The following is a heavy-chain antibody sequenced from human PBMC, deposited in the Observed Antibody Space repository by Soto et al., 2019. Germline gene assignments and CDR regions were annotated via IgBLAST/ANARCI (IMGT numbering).Heavy chain of an antibody. CDR3: AKVATGSYNWFDP. D-gene: IGHD1-1*01. Sequence: EVQLVESGGELVQPGGSLRLSCAASGFTFNNYWMHWVRQAPGKGLVWVSRINPGGSRTSYADSVKGRFSISRDNAKNTLYLQMDSLRAEDTAVYYCAKVATGSYNWFDPWGQGTLVTVSS. CDR2: INPGGSRT. J-gene: IGHJ5*02. CDR1: GFTFNNYW. V-gene: IGHV3-74*01.